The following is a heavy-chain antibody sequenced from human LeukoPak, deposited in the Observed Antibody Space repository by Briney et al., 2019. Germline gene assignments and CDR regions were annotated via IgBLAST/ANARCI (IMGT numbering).Heavy chain of an antibody. CDR2: IYHSGST. CDR3: ARHGDYGISWFDP. CDR1: GGSISSSNW. V-gene: IGHV4-4*02. J-gene: IGHJ5*02. Sequence: SGTLSLTCAVSGGSISSSNWWSWVRQPPGKGLEWIGEIYHSGSTNYNPSLKSRVTISVDTSKNQFSLKLSSVTAADTAVYYCARHGDYGISWFDPWGQGTLVTVSS. D-gene: IGHD4-17*01.